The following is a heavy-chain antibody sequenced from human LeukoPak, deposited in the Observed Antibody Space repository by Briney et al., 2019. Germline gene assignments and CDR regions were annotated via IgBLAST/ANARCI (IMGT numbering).Heavy chain of an antibody. CDR3: ARADRLHGGPYLIGP. CDR1: GYSFTDYY. J-gene: IGHJ5*02. V-gene: IGHV1-2*02. D-gene: IGHD3-16*01. CDR2: IDPNSGGT. Sequence: GASVKVSCKTSGYSFTDYYMHWVRQAPGQGLEWMGWIDPNSGGTSSAQKFQGRVTMTGDTSITTVYMEVNWLTSDDTAMYYCARADRLHGGPYLIGPWGQGTLVTVSS.